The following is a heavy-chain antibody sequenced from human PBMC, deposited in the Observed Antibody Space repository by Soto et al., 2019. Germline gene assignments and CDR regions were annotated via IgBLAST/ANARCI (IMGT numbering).Heavy chain of an antibody. V-gene: IGHV4-31*03. J-gene: IGHJ4*02. D-gene: IGHD3-10*01. CDR2: IHYTETT. CDR3: ARASHYGSGTKYVDF. Sequence: QVLLQESGPGLVKPSQTLSLTCTVSGGSVSSGPYYWSWIRQHPGKGLEWIGYIHYTETTFYNPSLKSRLTLSVDTSNDQFSLKLSSVTAADPAVYSCARASHYGSGTKYVDFWGQGTLVTVSS. CDR1: GGSVSSGPYY.